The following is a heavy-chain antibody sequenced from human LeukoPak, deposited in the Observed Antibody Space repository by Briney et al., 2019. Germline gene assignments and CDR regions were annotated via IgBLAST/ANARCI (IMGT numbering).Heavy chain of an antibody. Sequence: SETLSLTCAVYGGSFSGYYWSWIRQPPGKGLEWIGEINHSGSTNYNPSLKSRVTISVDTSKNQFSLTLNSVTAADTAVYFCARAGSGNRGNMDVWGKGTTVTVS. CDR1: GGSFSGYY. J-gene: IGHJ6*03. CDR3: ARAGSGNRGNMDV. D-gene: IGHD3-3*01. CDR2: INHSGST. V-gene: IGHV4-34*01.